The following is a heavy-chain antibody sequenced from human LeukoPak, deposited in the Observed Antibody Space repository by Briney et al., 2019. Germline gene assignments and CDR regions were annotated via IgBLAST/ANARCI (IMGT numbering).Heavy chain of an antibody. CDR1: GFTFSSYW. J-gene: IGHJ4*02. Sequence: PGGSLRLSCAASGFTFSSYWMSWVRQAPGKGLEWVANIKQDGSEKYYVDSVKGRFTISRDNAKNSLYLQMNSLRAEDTAVCYCARADRSSGESPQDYWGQGTLVTVSS. D-gene: IGHD6-19*01. CDR3: ARADRSSGESPQDY. V-gene: IGHV3-7*01. CDR2: IKQDGSEK.